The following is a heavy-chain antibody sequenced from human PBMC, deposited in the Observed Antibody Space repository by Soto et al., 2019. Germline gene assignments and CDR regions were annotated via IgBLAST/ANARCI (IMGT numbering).Heavy chain of an antibody. CDR3: ARVVEGYSSVFDY. D-gene: IGHD6-25*01. J-gene: IGHJ4*02. Sequence: QVQLVESGGGLVKPGGSLRLSCAASGFTFSDYYMSWIRQAPGKGLEWVSYISSSSSYTNYADSVKGRFTISRDNAKNSLYLQMNSLRAEDTAVYYCARVVEGYSSVFDYWGQGTLVTVSS. CDR2: ISSSSSYT. V-gene: IGHV3-11*05. CDR1: GFTFSDYY.